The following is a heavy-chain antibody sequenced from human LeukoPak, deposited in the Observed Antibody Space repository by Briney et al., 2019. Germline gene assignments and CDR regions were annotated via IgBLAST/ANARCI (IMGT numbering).Heavy chain of an antibody. CDR1: GYTFTGYY. D-gene: IGHD4-23*01. CDR3: ARDDYGGNSNDY. V-gene: IGHV1-2*02. CDR2: INPNSGGT. J-gene: IGHJ4*02. Sequence: GASVKVSCKASGYTFTGYYMHWVRQAPGQGLEWMGWINPNSGGTDYAQKFQGRVTMTRDTSISTAYMELSRLRSDDTAVYYCARDDYGGNSNDYWGQGTLVTVSS.